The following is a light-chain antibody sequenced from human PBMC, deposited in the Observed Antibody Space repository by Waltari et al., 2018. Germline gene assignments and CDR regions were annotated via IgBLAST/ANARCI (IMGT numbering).Light chain of an antibody. CDR2: AAS. Sequence: DIQMTQSPSSVSASVGDRVTITCRASQDITRWLAWYQQKPGKAPKLLISAASSLQSGVPSRFSGSGSGTDFTLTISSLQPEDFAVYYCQQYNNWLPLTFGGGTKVEIK. CDR1: QDITRW. CDR3: QQYNNWLPLT. J-gene: IGKJ4*01. V-gene: IGKV1-12*01.